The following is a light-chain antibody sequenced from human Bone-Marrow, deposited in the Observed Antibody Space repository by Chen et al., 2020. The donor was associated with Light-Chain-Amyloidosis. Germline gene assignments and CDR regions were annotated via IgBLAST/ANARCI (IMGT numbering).Light chain of an antibody. V-gene: IGLV2-14*01. CDR2: AVS. CDR1: SGDVGTYNY. Sequence: QPALTQPASVSGSPGQSITISSTGTSGDVGTYNYVSWYQQHPGKAPKVMIYAVSNRPSGVSNRFSGSKSGNTASLTISGLQAEDEADYYCSSFTSSSSYVFGPGTKVTVL. J-gene: IGLJ1*01. CDR3: SSFTSSSSYV.